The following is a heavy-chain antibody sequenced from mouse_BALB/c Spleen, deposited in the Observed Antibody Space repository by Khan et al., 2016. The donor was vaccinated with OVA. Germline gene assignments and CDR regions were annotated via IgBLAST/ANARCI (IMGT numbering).Heavy chain of an antibody. D-gene: IGHD2-4*01. CDR3: ARHDYGGFAY. CDR1: GYTFTSYW. V-gene: IGHV1-59*01. CDR2: IDPSNSET. J-gene: IGHJ3*01. Sequence: QVQLQQPGPELVRPGTSVKMSCKASGYTFTSYWMHWVKQRPGQGLVWIGMIDPSNSETRLNQKFKDKATLNVDKSSNTAYMQLSSLTSEDSAVYCCARHDYGGFAYWGQGTLVTISA.